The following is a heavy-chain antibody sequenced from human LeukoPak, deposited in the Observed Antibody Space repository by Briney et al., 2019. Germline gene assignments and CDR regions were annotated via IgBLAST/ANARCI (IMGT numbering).Heavy chain of an antibody. D-gene: IGHD6-19*01. J-gene: IGHJ3*02. CDR2: IVVGSGNT. CDR1: GFTFTSCA. CDR3: AAVGYSSGWYLYAFDI. V-gene: IGHV1-58*01. Sequence: SVKVSCKASGFTFTSCAVQWVRQARGQRLDWIGWIVVGSGNTNYAQKFQERVTITRDMSTSTAYMELSSLRSEDTAVYYCAAVGYSSGWYLYAFDIWGQGTMVTVSS.